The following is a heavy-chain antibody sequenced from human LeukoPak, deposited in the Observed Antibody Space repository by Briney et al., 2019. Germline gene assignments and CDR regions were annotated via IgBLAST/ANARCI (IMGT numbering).Heavy chain of an antibody. CDR1: GGSISDYY. CDR2: IYTSGGT. J-gene: IGHJ4*02. D-gene: IGHD6-19*01. V-gene: IGHV4-4*07. CDR3: ARAAEYSSGWYLFDY. Sequence: SETLSLACTVSGGSISDYYWTWIRQPAGKGLEWIGRIYTSGGTNYNPSLKSRVTMSVDTSKNQFSLKLSSVTAADTAMYYCARAAEYSSGWYLFDYWGQGILVTVSA.